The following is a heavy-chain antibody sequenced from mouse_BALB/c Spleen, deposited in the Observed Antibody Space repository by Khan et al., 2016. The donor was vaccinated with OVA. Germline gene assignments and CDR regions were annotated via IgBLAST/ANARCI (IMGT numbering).Heavy chain of an antibody. D-gene: IGHD1-1*01. CDR2: INTNTGEP. J-gene: IGHJ3*01. Sequence: QIQLVQSGPELKKPGETVKISCKASGYTFTNYGMNWVKQAPGKGLKWMGWINTNTGEPTYAEEFKGRFAFSLETSASTAYLQLNNLKNGDTATYFCARGNYDGSNSWFAYWGQGTLVTVSA. V-gene: IGHV9-3*02. CDR3: ARGNYDGSNSWFAY. CDR1: GYTFTNYG.